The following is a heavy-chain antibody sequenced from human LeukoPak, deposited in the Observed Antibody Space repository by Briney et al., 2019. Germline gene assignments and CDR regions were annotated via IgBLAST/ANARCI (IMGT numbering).Heavy chain of an antibody. Sequence: PSQTLSLTCTVSGGSIRSGDYYWSWIRQPPGKGLEWIGYIYYSGSTYYNPSLKSRVTISVDTSKNQFSLKLSSVTAADTAVYYCARGTGSLGYNWFDPWGQGTLVTVSS. D-gene: IGHD7-27*01. CDR3: ARGTGSLGYNWFDP. J-gene: IGHJ5*02. CDR1: GGSIRSGDYY. CDR2: IYYSGST. V-gene: IGHV4-30-4*08.